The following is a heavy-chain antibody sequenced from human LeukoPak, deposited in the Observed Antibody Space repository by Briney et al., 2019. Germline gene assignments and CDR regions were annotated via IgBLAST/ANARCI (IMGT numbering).Heavy chain of an antibody. J-gene: IGHJ6*03. D-gene: IGHD3-10*01. V-gene: IGHV4-59*01. CDR1: GGSISSYY. Sequence: PSETLSLTCTVSGGSISSYYWSWIRQPPGKGLEWIGYIFYSGSTNYNPSLKSRVTISADTSKNQFSLKLSSVTAADTAVYYCARGHEEILWFGELGTNYYYYYYMDVWGKGTTVTISS. CDR2: IFYSGST. CDR3: ARGHEEILWFGELGTNYYYYYYMDV.